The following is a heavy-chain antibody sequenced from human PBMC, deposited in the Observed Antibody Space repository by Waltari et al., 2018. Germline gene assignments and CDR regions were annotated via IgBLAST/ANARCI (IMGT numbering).Heavy chain of an antibody. CDR3: ARDRGGSGRNYYYMDV. J-gene: IGHJ6*03. CDR1: GGTFSSYA. V-gene: IGHV1-69*05. Sequence: QVQLVQSGAEVKKPGSSVKVSCKASGGTFSSYAISWVRQAPGQGLEWMGGIIPILGTANYAQKFQGRVTITTDESTSTAYMERSSLRSEDTAVYYCARDRGGSGRNYYYMDVWGKGTTVTVSS. CDR2: IIPILGTA. D-gene: IGHD3-10*01.